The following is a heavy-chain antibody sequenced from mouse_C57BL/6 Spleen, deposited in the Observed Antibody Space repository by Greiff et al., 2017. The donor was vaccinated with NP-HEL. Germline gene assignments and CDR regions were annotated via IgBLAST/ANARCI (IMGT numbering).Heavy chain of an antibody. V-gene: IGHV1-54*01. J-gene: IGHJ4*01. CDR1: GYAFTKYL. CDR3: ARLGSKDAMDY. CDR2: INPGSGGT. Sequence: VQLQQSGAELVRPGTSVKVSCKASGYAFTKYLIEWVKQRPGQGLEWIGVINPGSGGTNYNEKFKGKATLTADKSSSTAYMKLSSLPSEESAVYFCARLGSKDAMDYWGQGTSVTVSS. D-gene: IGHD1-3*01.